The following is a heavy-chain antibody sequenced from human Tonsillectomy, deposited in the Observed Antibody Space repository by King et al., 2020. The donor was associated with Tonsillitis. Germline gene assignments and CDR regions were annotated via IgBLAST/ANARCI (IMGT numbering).Heavy chain of an antibody. J-gene: IGHJ4*02. CDR3: TSGRGWLVDY. D-gene: IGHD3-22*01. V-gene: IGHV3-43*02. Sequence: VQLVESGGGVLQPGGSLRLSCAASGFTFDDYVMNWVRQAPGKGLEWFSLISGDGGTTYYANSVKGRFTISRDSSKDSLYLQMNGLRAEDTAFYYCTSGRGWLVDYWGQGTLVTVSS. CDR1: GFTFDDYV. CDR2: ISGDGGTT.